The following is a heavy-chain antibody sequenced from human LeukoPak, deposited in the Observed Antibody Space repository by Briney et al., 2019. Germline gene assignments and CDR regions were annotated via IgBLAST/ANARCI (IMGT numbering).Heavy chain of an antibody. Sequence: PGGSLRLSCAASGFTFSSYSMNWVRQAPGKGLEWVSSISSSSSYIYYADSVKGRFTISRDNSKNTLYLQMNSLRAEDTAVYYCAKAPWGRYYDSSGSLHFDYWGQGTLVTVSS. V-gene: IGHV3-21*04. CDR1: GFTFSSYS. D-gene: IGHD3-22*01. CDR3: AKAPWGRYYDSSGSLHFDY. J-gene: IGHJ4*02. CDR2: ISSSSSYI.